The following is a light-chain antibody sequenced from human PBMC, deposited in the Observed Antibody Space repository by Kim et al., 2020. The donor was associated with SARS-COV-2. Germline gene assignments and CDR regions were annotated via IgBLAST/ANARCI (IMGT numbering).Light chain of an antibody. V-gene: IGKV1-12*02. Sequence: ASVGDRGTSTWRASQGISSWVAWYQQKPRTAPKLLIYAASSLQSGVPSRVSGSGSGTDFTLTISSQQPEDFATYYWQQANSFPYIFGQGTKLEIK. CDR3: QQANSFPYI. CDR2: AAS. J-gene: IGKJ2*01. CDR1: QGISSW.